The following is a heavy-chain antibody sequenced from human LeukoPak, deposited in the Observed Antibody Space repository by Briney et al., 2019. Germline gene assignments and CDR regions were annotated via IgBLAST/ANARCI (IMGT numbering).Heavy chain of an antibody. Sequence: ASVKVSCKASGYTFTSYPINWVRQAPGQGLEWMGWMNPYTHKTGYAQKFQGRVTFTGDTSIRTAYMEVSNLTSEDTAVYYCARAPSPYYYDSSAYYSDYWGQGTLVTVSS. CDR1: GYTFTSYP. V-gene: IGHV1-8*03. CDR2: MNPYTHKT. J-gene: IGHJ4*02. CDR3: ARAPSPYYYDSSAYYSDY. D-gene: IGHD3-22*01.